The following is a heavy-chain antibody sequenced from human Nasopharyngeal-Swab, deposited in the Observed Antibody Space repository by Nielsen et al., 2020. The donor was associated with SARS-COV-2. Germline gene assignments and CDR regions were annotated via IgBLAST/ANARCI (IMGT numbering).Heavy chain of an antibody. V-gene: IGHV4-34*01. Sequence: WIRQPPGKGLEWIGEINHSGSTNYNPSLKSRVTISVDTSKNQFSLKLSSVTAADTAVYYCARGTVYYYDSSGYYYYYYYGLDVWGQGTTVTV. J-gene: IGHJ6*02. D-gene: IGHD3-22*01. CDR3: ARGTVYYYDSSGYYYYYYYGLDV. CDR2: INHSGST.